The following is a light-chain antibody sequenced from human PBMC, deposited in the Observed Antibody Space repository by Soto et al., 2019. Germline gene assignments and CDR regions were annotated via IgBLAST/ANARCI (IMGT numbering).Light chain of an antibody. Sequence: DIQMTQSPSSLSASVGDRVTITCRASQSISSHLNWYQQKPGKAPKLLIYAASGLQSGVPSRFSGSGSGTEFTLTITSLQPDDFATYHCQQYNRFPRTFGQGTKVDIK. CDR2: AAS. CDR1: QSISSH. J-gene: IGKJ1*01. V-gene: IGKV1-39*01. CDR3: QQYNRFPRT.